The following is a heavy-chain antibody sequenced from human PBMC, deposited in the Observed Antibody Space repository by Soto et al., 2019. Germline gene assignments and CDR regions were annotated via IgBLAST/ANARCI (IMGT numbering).Heavy chain of an antibody. CDR2: ISGSGDDT. CDR3: ANPIPKTGTTFGF. V-gene: IGHV3-23*01. D-gene: IGHD1-1*01. Sequence: QLLESGGGFVQPGGSLRLSCVASGFTFSNFAMDWVRQAPGEGREWVSAISGSGDDTFYADSMKGRFTISRDNSKDTLYLQINSLRAEDTSVYYCANPIPKTGTTFGFWGQGTLVTVSS. J-gene: IGHJ4*02. CDR1: GFTFSNFA.